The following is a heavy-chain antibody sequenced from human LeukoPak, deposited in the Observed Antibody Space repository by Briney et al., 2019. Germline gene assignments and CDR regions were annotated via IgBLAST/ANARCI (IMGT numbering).Heavy chain of an antibody. CDR2: IRHSGTT. CDR3: ARGRRGFDVSGTYIFDS. V-gene: IGHV4-34*01. Sequence: PSETLSLTCALYGGSFSGYYWSWVRQPPGKGLAWIGEIRHSGTTNYSPSLKSRVTTSLDTSKNQFSLKLRSVTAADTAVYYCARGRRGFDVSGTYIFDSWGQGILVTVSS. J-gene: IGHJ4*02. CDR1: GGSFSGYY. D-gene: IGHD3-10*01.